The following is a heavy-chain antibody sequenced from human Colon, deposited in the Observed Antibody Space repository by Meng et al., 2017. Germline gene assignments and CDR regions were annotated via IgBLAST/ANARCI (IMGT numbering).Heavy chain of an antibody. J-gene: IGHJ4*02. Sequence: SETLSLTCTVSGGSISTYYWSWIRQPPGKELEWIGHIYYSGTTDYNPSLKSRVTISVDTSKNHFSLNLTSVTAADTAVYYCARAYSISWYYFDYWGQGTLVTVSS. CDR1: GGSISTYY. D-gene: IGHD3-3*02. CDR2: IYYSGTT. CDR3: ARAYSISWYYFDY. V-gene: IGHV4-59*01.